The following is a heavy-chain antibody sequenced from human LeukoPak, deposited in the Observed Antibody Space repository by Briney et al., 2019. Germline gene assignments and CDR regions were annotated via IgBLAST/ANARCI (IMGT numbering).Heavy chain of an antibody. CDR3: ARPVELQLVRDALDI. D-gene: IGHD6-13*01. CDR2: ISSSSSYI. J-gene: IGHJ3*02. V-gene: IGHV3-21*01. Sequence: GGSLRHSCAATGFTFSTYRMNWVTQAPGKGLEWVSSISSSSSYIYYADSVKGRFTISRDNAKNSVYLQMNSLRAEDTAVYYCARPVELQLVRDALDIWGQGTMVTVSS. CDR1: GFTFSTYR.